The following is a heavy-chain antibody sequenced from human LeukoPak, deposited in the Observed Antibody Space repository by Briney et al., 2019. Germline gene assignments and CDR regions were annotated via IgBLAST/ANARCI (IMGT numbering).Heavy chain of an antibody. CDR2: IKEDGSEK. CDR3: ARDKGVEGTLAP. V-gene: IGHV3-7*01. Sequence: GGSLRLSCTASGFTFRSYWMSWVRQAPEKGLEWVANIKEDGSEKYFVDSVKGRFTISRDNAKNSLYLQMNSLRAEDTAIYYCARDKGVEGTLAPWGQGTLVTVSS. CDR1: GFTFRSYW. D-gene: IGHD1-1*01. J-gene: IGHJ5*02.